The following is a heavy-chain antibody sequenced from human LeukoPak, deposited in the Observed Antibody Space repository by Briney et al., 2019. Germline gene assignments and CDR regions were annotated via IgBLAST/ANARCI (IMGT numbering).Heavy chain of an antibody. CDR1: GFTFSSYS. Sequence: SGGSLRLSCAASGFTFSSYSMNWVRQAPGKGLEWVSSISSSSSYIYYADSVKGRFTISRDNAKNSLYLQMNSLRAEDTAVYYCARAGSMVATNAFDIWGQGTMVTVSS. V-gene: IGHV3-21*01. J-gene: IGHJ3*02. CDR3: ARAGSMVATNAFDI. D-gene: IGHD5-12*01. CDR2: ISSSSSYI.